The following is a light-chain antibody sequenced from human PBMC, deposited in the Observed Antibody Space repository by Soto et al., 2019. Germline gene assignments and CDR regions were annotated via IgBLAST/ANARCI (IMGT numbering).Light chain of an antibody. CDR1: SSNIGAGYD. J-gene: IGLJ2*01. V-gene: IGLV1-40*01. Sequence: QSVLTQPLSVSGAPGQRVTISCTGSSSNIGAGYDVHWYQQLPGTAPKLLIYGNSNRPSGVPDRFSGSKSGTSASLAITGLQAEDEADYYCQSYDSSLSGPLFGGGTKLTVL. CDR3: QSYDSSLSGPL. CDR2: GNS.